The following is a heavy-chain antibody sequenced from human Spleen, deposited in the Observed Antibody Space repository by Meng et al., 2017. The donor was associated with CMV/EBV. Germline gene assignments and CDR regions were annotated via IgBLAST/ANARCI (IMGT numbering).Heavy chain of an antibody. D-gene: IGHD1-7*01. CDR3: ARGGTTLGPWFDP. J-gene: IGHJ5*02. CDR1: GGSISSYY. CDR2: IYYSGST. V-gene: IGHV4-59*12. Sequence: SETLSLTCTVSGGSISSYYWSWIRQPPGKGLEWIGYIYYSGSTNYNPSLKSRATISVDASKNHLSLKLNSVTAADTAVYYCARGGTTLGPWFDPWGQGTLVTVSS.